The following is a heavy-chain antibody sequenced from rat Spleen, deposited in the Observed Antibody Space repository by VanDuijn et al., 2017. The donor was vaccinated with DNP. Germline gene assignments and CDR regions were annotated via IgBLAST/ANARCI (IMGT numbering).Heavy chain of an antibody. CDR3: VRRGYYSSFDY. Sequence: EVQLVESGGGLVQPGRSLKLSCAASGFTFSDYYMAWVRQAPMKGLEWVAYIRYDGSRTYCRDSVKGRFTISRENAKSTLYLQMNSLRSEDMATYYCVRRGYYSSFDYWGQGVMVTVSS. D-gene: IGHD1-2*01. J-gene: IGHJ2*01. CDR2: IRYDGSRT. CDR1: GFTFSDYY. V-gene: IGHV5-22*01.